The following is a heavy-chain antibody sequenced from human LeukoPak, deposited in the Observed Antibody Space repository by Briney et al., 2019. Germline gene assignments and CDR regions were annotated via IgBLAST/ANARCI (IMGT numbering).Heavy chain of an antibody. CDR1: GYSISSGYY. CDR2: MHHSGST. V-gene: IGHV4-38-2*02. J-gene: IGHJ3*02. Sequence: SETLSLTCTVSGYSISSGYYWGWIRQPPGKGLEWIGSMHHSGSTYFNPPLKSRVTISVDTSKNQFSLKLSSVTAADTAVYYCARSTSMIVVVFGDAFDIWGQGTMVTVSS. D-gene: IGHD3-22*01. CDR3: ARSTSMIVVVFGDAFDI.